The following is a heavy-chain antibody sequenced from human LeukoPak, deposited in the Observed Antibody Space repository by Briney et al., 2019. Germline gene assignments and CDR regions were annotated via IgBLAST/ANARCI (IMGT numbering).Heavy chain of an antibody. CDR3: ASSRGVVTAYDI. J-gene: IGHJ3*02. Sequence: SETLSLTCTVSGGSISSDYWSWIRQSPGKGLEWIGYIYYSGTTSYNPSLKSRVTISLDTSKNQFSLKLSSVTAADTAAYYCASSRGVVTAYDIWGQGTMVTVSS. CDR2: IYYSGTT. D-gene: IGHD2-21*02. CDR1: GGSISSDY. V-gene: IGHV4-59*01.